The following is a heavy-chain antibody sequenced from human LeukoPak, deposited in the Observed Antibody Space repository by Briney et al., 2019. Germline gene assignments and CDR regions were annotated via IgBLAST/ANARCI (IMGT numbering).Heavy chain of an antibody. Sequence: PSETLSLTCTVSGGSISSSSYYWGWIRQPPGKGLEWIGSIYYSGSTYYNPSLKSRVTISVDTSKNQFSLKLSSVTAADTAVYYCARHPSEYVAYRVWGQGTLVTVSS. CDR3: ARHPSEYVAYRV. J-gene: IGHJ4*02. CDR1: GGSISSSSYY. D-gene: IGHD2/OR15-2a*01. V-gene: IGHV4-39*07. CDR2: IYYSGST.